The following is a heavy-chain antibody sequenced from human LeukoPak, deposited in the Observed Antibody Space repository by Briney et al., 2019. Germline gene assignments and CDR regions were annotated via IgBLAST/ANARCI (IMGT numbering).Heavy chain of an antibody. CDR3: ARSSGWSPPYFDY. CDR1: GFTFSSYA. D-gene: IGHD6-19*01. CDR2: IYYSGST. Sequence: GSLRLSCAASGFTFSSYAMSWVRQAPGKGLDWIGSIYYSGSTNYNPSLKSRVTIPVDTSKNQFSLKLSSVTAADTAVYYCARSSGWSPPYFDYWGQGTLVTVSS. V-gene: IGHV4-59*01. J-gene: IGHJ4*02.